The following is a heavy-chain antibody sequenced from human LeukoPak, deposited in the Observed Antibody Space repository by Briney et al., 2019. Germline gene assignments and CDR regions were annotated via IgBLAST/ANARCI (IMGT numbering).Heavy chain of an antibody. V-gene: IGHV4-34*01. CDR3: ARHFNLAFDI. CDR2: VHHNGHT. D-gene: IGHD3-3*02. CDR1: GDSITNYY. Sequence: SETLSLTCTVSGDSITNYYWSWIRQPPGKGLEWIGEVHHNGHTKYSPSLNSRVTISGDTSKNQFSLNLSSMTAADTAVYYCARHFNLAFDIWGQGTMVTVSS. J-gene: IGHJ3*02.